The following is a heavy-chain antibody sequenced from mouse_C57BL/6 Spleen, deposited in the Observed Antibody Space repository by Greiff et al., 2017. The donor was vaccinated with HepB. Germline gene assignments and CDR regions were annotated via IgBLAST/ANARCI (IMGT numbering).Heavy chain of an antibody. CDR3: ARVYYGSSPYAY. CDR2: IYPGSGST. D-gene: IGHD1-1*01. Sequence: QVQLQQPGAELVKPGASVKMSCKASGYTFTSYWITWVKQRPGQGLEWIGDIYPGSGSTNYNEKFKSKATLTVETSSSTAYMQLSSLTSEDSAVYYCARVYYGSSPYAYWGQGTLVTVSA. J-gene: IGHJ3*01. CDR1: GYTFTSYW. V-gene: IGHV1-55*01.